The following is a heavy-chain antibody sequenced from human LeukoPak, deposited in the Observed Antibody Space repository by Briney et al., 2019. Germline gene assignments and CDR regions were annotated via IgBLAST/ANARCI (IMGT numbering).Heavy chain of an antibody. V-gene: IGHV4-4*07. CDR2: ISASGST. J-gene: IGHJ5*02. D-gene: IGHD3-10*01. CDR1: GGSISSYY. CDR3: ARDLHGSGTWDWFDP. Sequence: SETLSLTCTVSGGSISSYYWSWIRQPAGKGLEWIGRISASGSTNYNPSLKSRLTRSVDTSKNQFSLKLNSVTAADTAVYYCARDLHGSGTWDWFDPWGQGTLVTVSS.